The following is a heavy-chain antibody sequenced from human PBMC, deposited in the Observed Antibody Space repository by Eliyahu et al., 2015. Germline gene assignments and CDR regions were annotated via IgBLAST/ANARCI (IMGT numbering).Heavy chain of an antibody. CDR1: GFTFXSYA. Sequence: QVQLVESGGGVVQPGXSLXLSCAAXGFTFXSYAMHWVRQAPGKGVGWVAVISYDGSNKYYADSVKGRFTISRDNSKNTLYLQMNSLRAEDTAVYYCARGIAVLFGYWGQGTLVTVSS. D-gene: IGHD6-19*01. J-gene: IGHJ4*02. CDR2: ISYDGSNK. V-gene: IGHV3-30-3*01. CDR3: ARGIAVLFGY.